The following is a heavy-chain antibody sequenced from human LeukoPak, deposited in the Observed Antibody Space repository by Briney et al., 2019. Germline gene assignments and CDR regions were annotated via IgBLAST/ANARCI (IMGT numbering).Heavy chain of an antibody. Sequence: SQTLSLTCTVSGGSISSGSYYWSWIRQPAGKGLEWIGRIYTSGSTNYNPSLKSRVTISVDTSKNQFSLKLSSVTAADTAVYYCARGGIAARHRYYFDYWGQGTLVTVSS. CDR2: IYTSGST. V-gene: IGHV4-61*02. J-gene: IGHJ4*02. D-gene: IGHD6-6*01. CDR3: ARGGIAARHRYYFDY. CDR1: GGSISSGSYY.